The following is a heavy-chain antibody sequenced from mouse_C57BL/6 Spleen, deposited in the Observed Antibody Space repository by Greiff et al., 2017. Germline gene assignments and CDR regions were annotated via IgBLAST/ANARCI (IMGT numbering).Heavy chain of an antibody. CDR2: INYDGSST. J-gene: IGHJ1*03. Sequence: EVKLVESEGGLVQPGSSMKLSCTASGFTFSDYYMAWVRQVPETGLEWVANINYDGSSTYYLDSLKSRFIISRDNAKNILYLQMSSLKSEDTATYYCARDLGYYGSSYVDWYFDVWGTGTTVTVSS. V-gene: IGHV5-16*01. D-gene: IGHD1-1*01. CDR3: ARDLGYYGSSYVDWYFDV. CDR1: GFTFSDYY.